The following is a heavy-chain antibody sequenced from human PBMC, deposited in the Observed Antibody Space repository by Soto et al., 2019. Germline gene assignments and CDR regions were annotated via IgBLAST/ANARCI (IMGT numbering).Heavy chain of an antibody. Sequence: LRLSWAASAFTFTNYAMSWVRQAPGKGLEWVSGIGGSGRTTYYADSVKGRFTISRDNSNNTLFLQMNSLRAEDTAVYYCAKSRYSDSSGDFYDYWGQGTLVTV. CDR2: IGGSGRTT. V-gene: IGHV3-23*01. D-gene: IGHD3-22*01. J-gene: IGHJ4*02. CDR1: AFTFTNYA. CDR3: AKSRYSDSSGDFYDY.